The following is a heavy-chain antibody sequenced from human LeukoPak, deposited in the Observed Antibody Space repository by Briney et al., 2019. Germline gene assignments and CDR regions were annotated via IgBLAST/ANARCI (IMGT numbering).Heavy chain of an antibody. CDR3: ARDSRYSDNSGYYYSHYYMDV. CDR2: IYSSGTT. Sequence: SETLSLTCTVSGGSINYYYWSWLRQPPGKELEWIGYIYSSGTTRYNPSLMSRVTISVDASKNQFSLNLRYVTAADTAVYYCARDSRYSDNSGYYYSHYYMDVWGKGTTVTVSS. J-gene: IGHJ6*03. CDR1: GGSINYYY. V-gene: IGHV4-59*01. D-gene: IGHD3-22*01.